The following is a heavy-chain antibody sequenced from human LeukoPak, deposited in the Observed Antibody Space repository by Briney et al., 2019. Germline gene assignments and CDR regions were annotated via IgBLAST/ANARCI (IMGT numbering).Heavy chain of an antibody. CDR2: ICYDGST. CDR3: ARTGLLFGSEFDY. CDR1: GGSISSSSYY. D-gene: IGHD3-10*01. Sequence: PSETLSLTCTVSGGSISSSSYYWGWIRQPPGKGLEWIGSICYDGSTYYNPSLKSRVTISVGTSKNQFSLKLSSVTAADTAVYYCARTGLLFGSEFDYWGQGTLVTVSS. J-gene: IGHJ4*02. V-gene: IGHV4-39*01.